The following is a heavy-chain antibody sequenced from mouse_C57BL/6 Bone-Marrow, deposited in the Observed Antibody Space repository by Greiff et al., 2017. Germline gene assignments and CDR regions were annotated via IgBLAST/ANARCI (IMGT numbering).Heavy chain of an antibody. J-gene: IGHJ2*01. CDR1: GYTFTSYW. CDR2: INPSSGYT. CDR3: ARGAITTVEATPDGY. Sequence: QVQLKASGAELSQPGASVKLSCKASGYTFTSYWAHLVIQRPGQGLEWIGYINPSSGYTKYNQQFKDKATLTADKSSSTAYMQLSSLTYEDSAVYYCARGAITTVEATPDGYWGQCATRPVST. V-gene: IGHV1-7*01. D-gene: IGHD1-1*01.